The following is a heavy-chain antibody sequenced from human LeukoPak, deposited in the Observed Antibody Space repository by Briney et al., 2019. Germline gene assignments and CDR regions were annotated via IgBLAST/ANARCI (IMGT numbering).Heavy chain of an antibody. J-gene: IGHJ4*02. CDR3: ATTLSVATAGYF. D-gene: IGHD6-13*01. CDR2: VQQEGNEK. CDR1: GFTLNSYW. Sequence: GGSLRLSCAASGFTLNSYWMRWVRQAPGKGLEWVANVQQEGNEKYYMDSVRGRFTISRDNAKNSVYLQMNNLRAEDTATYYCATTLSVATAGYFWGQGTLVTVSS. V-gene: IGHV3-7*01.